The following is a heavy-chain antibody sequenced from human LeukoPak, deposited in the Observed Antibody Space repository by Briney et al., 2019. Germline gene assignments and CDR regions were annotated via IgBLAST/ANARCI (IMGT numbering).Heavy chain of an antibody. V-gene: IGHV4-39*01. Sequence: SETLSLTCTVSGGSLSSSTNYWGWIRQPPGKGLEWIGSIYYSGTTYYNPSLKSRVTISVHTSKNQFSLKLSSATAADTAVYYWARQNALTEETDYWGQGTLVTVSS. D-gene: IGHD1-14*01. CDR1: GGSLSSSTNY. CDR2: IYYSGTT. CDR3: ARQNALTEETDY. J-gene: IGHJ4*02.